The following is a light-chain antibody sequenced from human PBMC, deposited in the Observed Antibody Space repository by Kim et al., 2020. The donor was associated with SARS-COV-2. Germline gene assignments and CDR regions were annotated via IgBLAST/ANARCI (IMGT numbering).Light chain of an antibody. V-gene: IGLV2-14*03. CDR3: ISYTTTATLV. CDR1: SSDGGGYNY. CDR2: DVH. Sequence: QSALTQPASVSASPGQSITISCSGTSSDGGGYNYVSWLHQHPGKVPKLMIYDVHKRPSGVSSRFSGSKSGDTASLTISGLQAEDEAYYYCISYTTTATLVFGGGTQLTVL. J-gene: IGLJ2*01.